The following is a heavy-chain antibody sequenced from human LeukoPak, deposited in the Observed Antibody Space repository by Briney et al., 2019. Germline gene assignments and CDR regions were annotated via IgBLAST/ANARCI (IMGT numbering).Heavy chain of an antibody. CDR2: IKSKTDGGTT. V-gene: IGHV3-15*01. D-gene: IGHD6-19*01. CDR3: TTASGWYPNGDY. CDR1: GFTFSNAW. Sequence: GGSLTLSCAASGFTFSNAWMSWVRQAPGKGLEWVGRIKSKTDGGTTDYAAPVNGRFTISRDDSKNTLYLQMNSLKTEDTAVYYCTTASGWYPNGDYWGQGTLVTVSS. J-gene: IGHJ4*02.